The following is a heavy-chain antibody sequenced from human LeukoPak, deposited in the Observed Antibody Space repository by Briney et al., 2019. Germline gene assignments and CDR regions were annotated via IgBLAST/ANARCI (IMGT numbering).Heavy chain of an antibody. CDR1: GFTLSSYW. J-gene: IGHJ4*02. CDR2: INEDGSKK. V-gene: IGHV3-7*01. CDR3: ARENIVGSTWGDIDY. Sequence: GGSLRLSCAASGFTLSSYWMSWVRQAPGMGLEWVANINEDGSKKFYVDSVKGRFTISRDNAKNSLYLQMNSLRAEDAAVYYCARENIVGSTWGDIDYWGQGTLVTVSS. D-gene: IGHD1-26*01.